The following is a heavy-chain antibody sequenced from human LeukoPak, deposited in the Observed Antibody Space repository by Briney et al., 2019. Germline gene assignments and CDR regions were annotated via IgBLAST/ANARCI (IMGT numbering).Heavy chain of an antibody. J-gene: IGHJ1*01. Sequence: GGSLRLSCAASGFIFSNYNMNWVRQAPGKGLEWVSGISPSGGITYYTDSVKGRFTISRDNSKNTQSLQMNSLRAEDTAVYYCAKDDDWGRYKHWGQGTLVTVSS. D-gene: IGHD3-16*01. V-gene: IGHV3-23*01. CDR2: ISPSGGIT. CDR1: GFIFSNYN. CDR3: AKDDDWGRYKH.